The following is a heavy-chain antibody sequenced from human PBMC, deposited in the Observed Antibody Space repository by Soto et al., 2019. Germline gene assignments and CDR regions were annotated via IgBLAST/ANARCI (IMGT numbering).Heavy chain of an antibody. V-gene: IGHV1-69*02. D-gene: IGHD3-3*01. CDR3: ASEAPSRSGYTFSPGY. CDR1: GGTFSSYT. Sequence: ASVKVSCKASGGTFSSYTISWVRQAPGQGLEWMGRIIPILGIANYAQKFQGRGTITADKSTSTAYKGLSSLGSEDTAVDYCASEAPSRSGYTFSPGYWGQGTLVTVSS. CDR2: IIPILGIA. J-gene: IGHJ4*02.